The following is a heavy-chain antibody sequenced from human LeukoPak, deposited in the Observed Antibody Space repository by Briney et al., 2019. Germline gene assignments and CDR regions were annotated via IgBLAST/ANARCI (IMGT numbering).Heavy chain of an antibody. CDR2: IYADKTT. Sequence: PSETLSLTCSVSGGSFSTYYWSWIRQPAGKGLEWIGHIYADKTTDYNPSLKSRVTMSIDTPRNQFSLKLSSVTAADTAVYYCARDAKYYYGSRTYFFFEYWGQGTLLSVSS. CDR1: GGSFSTYY. J-gene: IGHJ4*02. V-gene: IGHV4-4*07. CDR3: ARDAKYYYGSRTYFFFEY. D-gene: IGHD3-10*01.